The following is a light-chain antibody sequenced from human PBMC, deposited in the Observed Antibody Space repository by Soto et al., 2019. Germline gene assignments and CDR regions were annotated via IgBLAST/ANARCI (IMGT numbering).Light chain of an antibody. CDR1: QDIKNY. Sequence: DIQMTQSPSSLSASVGDRVTITCQASQDIKNYLNWYQQKPGKAPNLLIYDSSNLKTGVPSRFSGSGSGTHFTFTISSLQPEDIATYYCQHYDHLPPLSFGGGTKVEIK. J-gene: IGKJ4*01. CDR2: DSS. CDR3: QHYDHLPPLS. V-gene: IGKV1-33*01.